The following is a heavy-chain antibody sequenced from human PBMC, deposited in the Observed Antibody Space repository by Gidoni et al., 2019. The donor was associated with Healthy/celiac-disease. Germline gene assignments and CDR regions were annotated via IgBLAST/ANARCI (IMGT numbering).Heavy chain of an antibody. CDR1: GSISSSSYY. J-gene: IGHJ4*02. V-gene: IGHV4-39*01. CDR3: ARHELRIGSFDY. CDR2: IDYSGST. D-gene: IGHD1-1*01. Sequence: GSISSSSYYCVWILQPPGKGLEWIGSIDYSGSTYYNPSLKSRVTISVDTSKNQFSLKLSSVTAADTAVYYCARHELRIGSFDYWGQGTLVTVSS.